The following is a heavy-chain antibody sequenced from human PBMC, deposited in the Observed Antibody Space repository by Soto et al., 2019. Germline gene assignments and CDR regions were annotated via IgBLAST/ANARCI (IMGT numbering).Heavy chain of an antibody. CDR3: ARVGVAAGTYYYYGVDV. Sequence: SETLSLTCTVSGGSISSYYWSWIRQPPGKGLEWIGYIYYSGSTNYNPSLKSRVTISVDTSKNQFSLKLSSVTAADTAVYYCARVGVAAGTYYYYGVDVWGQGTTVTVSS. CDR1: GGSISSYY. V-gene: IGHV4-59*01. J-gene: IGHJ6*02. CDR2: IYYSGST. D-gene: IGHD6-13*01.